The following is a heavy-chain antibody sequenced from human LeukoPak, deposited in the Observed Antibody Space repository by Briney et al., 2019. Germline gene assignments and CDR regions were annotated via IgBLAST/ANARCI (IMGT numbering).Heavy chain of an antibody. D-gene: IGHD3-10*01. CDR1: GDSISTHY. CDR3: ATITMLRGVTIDY. Sequence: SEALSLTCIVSGDSISTHYWCWIRQPPGKGLEWIGYIYYSGSTNYNPSLKSRVTISVHTSKNQFSLKLSSVTAADTAVYYCATITMLRGVTIDYWGQGTLVTVSA. J-gene: IGHJ4*02. V-gene: IGHV4-59*08. CDR2: IYYSGST.